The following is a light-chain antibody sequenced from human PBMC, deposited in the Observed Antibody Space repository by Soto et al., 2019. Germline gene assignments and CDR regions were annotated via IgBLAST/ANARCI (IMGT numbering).Light chain of an antibody. J-gene: IGKJ3*01. CDR3: QQSYSTLIFT. Sequence: DIQMTQSPSSLSASVGDRVTITCRASQSISSYLNWYQQKPGKAPKLLIYAASSLQSGVPSRFSGSGXGTDFTLTISSLQPEDFATYYCQQSYSTLIFTFGPGTKVDIK. CDR1: QSISSY. V-gene: IGKV1-39*01. CDR2: AAS.